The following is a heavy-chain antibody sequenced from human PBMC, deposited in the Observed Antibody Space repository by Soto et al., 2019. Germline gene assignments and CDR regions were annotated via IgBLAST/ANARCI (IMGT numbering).Heavy chain of an antibody. CDR2: IYYSGST. Sequence: SETLSLTCTVSGGSISSYYWSWIRQPPGKGLEWIGYIYYSGSTNYNPSLKSRVTISVDTSKNQFSLKLSSVTAADTAVYYCARRNRAITALDYWGQGTLVTVSS. CDR1: GGSISSYY. D-gene: IGHD3-16*01. J-gene: IGHJ4*02. V-gene: IGHV4-59*08. CDR3: ARRNRAITALDY.